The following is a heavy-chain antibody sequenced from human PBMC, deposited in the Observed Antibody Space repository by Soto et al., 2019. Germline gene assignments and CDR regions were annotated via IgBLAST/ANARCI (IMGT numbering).Heavy chain of an antibody. J-gene: IGHJ4*02. CDR2: ISGNGGNT. CDR1: GFTFSSYG. D-gene: IGHD2-2*01. V-gene: IGHV3-23*01. Sequence: HPGGSLRLSCAASGFTFSSYGMHWVRQAPGKGLGWVAGISGNGGNTYYAESVKGRFTISRDNSKNTLYVQMNSLRAEDTAVYYCAKDFGGGFCSGTTCYNYFDYWGQGTQVTVSS. CDR3: AKDFGGGFCSGTTCYNYFDY.